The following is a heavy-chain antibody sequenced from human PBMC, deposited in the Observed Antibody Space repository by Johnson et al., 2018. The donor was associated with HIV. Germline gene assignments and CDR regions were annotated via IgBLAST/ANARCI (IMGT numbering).Heavy chain of an antibody. CDR3: AKEDPWRRAFDI. Sequence: QVQLVESGGGVVQPGRSLRLSCAGSGFTFSNYAMHWVRQVPGKGQEWVAIISFDGSNEYYADSVKGRFTIYRDNFKNTLYLQMNGLRPEDTAVYYCAKEDPWRRAFDIWGQGTPVPVSS. V-gene: IGHV3-30-3*01. CDR2: ISFDGSNE. CDR1: GFTFSNYA. J-gene: IGHJ3*02. D-gene: IGHD1-1*01.